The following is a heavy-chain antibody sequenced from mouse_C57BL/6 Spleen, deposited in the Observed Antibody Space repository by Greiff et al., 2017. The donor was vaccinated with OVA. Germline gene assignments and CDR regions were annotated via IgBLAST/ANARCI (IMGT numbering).Heavy chain of an antibody. CDR1: GFTFSSYA. V-gene: IGHV5-4*01. D-gene: IGHD4-1*01. CDR3: ARGTGFAY. CDR2: IRDGGSYT. J-gene: IGHJ3*01. Sequence: DVHLVESGGGLVKPGGSLKLSCAASGFTFSSYAMSWVRQTPATRLEWVATIRDGGSYTYYPDNVKGRFTISRDIAKNHLSLQRSHLTSEDTAMYYCARGTGFAYWGQGTLVTVSA.